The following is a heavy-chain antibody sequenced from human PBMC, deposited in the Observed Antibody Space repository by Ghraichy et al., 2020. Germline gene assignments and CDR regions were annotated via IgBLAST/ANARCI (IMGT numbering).Heavy chain of an antibody. CDR2: IIPILGIA. D-gene: IGHD5-18*01. CDR3: ARDNTAMVIFGWFDP. V-gene: IGHV1-69*04. CDR1: GGTFSSYA. Sequence: SVKVSCKASGGTFSSYAISWVRQAPGQGLEWMGRIIPILGIANYAQKFQGRVTITADKSTSTAYMELSSLRSEDTAVYYCARDNTAMVIFGWFDPWGQGTLVTVSS. J-gene: IGHJ5*02.